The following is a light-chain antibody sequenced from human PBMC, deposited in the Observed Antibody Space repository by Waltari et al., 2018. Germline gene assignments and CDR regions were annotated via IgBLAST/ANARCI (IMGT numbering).Light chain of an antibody. CDR1: QDISNY. J-gene: IGKJ4*01. Sequence: DIQLTQSPSFLSASVGDRVSITCRASQDISNYFAWYQQKLGKVPKLLIFAASTLQNWVPSRFSGSGSGTEFTLTIASLQPEDFATYYCQQVQTHSALTFGGGTRVEIK. CDR2: AAS. V-gene: IGKV1-9*01. CDR3: QQVQTHSALT.